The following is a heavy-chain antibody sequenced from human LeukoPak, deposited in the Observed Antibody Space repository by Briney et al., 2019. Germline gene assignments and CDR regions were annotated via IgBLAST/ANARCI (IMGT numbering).Heavy chain of an antibody. CDR1: GGSISSYY. D-gene: IGHD4-17*01. Sequence: PSETRSLTCTVSGGSISSYYWSWIRQPPGKGLEWIGYIYYSGSTNYNPSLKSRVTISVDTSKNQFSLKLSSVTAADTAVYYCARGRTTDFDYWGQGTLVTVSS. J-gene: IGHJ4*02. V-gene: IGHV4-59*01. CDR2: IYYSGST. CDR3: ARGRTTDFDY.